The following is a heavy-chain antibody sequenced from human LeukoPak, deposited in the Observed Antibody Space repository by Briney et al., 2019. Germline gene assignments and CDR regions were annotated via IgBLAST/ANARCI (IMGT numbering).Heavy chain of an antibody. Sequence: GGSLRLSCAASGFTFSRYDMHWVRQPTGKGLEWVSGIGTAGEIYYPGSVKGRFTISRENAKNSLYLQMNSLRAGDTAVYYCARAGYSSSWYSRYFDLWGRGTPVTVSS. J-gene: IGHJ2*01. CDR2: IGTAGEI. CDR3: ARAGYSSSWYSRYFDL. D-gene: IGHD6-13*01. V-gene: IGHV3-13*01. CDR1: GFTFSRYD.